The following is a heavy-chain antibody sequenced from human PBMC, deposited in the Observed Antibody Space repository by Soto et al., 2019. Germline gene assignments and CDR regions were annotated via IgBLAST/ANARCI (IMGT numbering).Heavy chain of an antibody. Sequence: ASVKVSWKGSGYTFTSYALHWVRQAPGQRPEWMGWINAGNGNTKYPQKFQDRVTITRDTSASTAYMELSSLRSEDTAVYSCARDSLGSTSGFFDYWGQGTLVTVSS. D-gene: IGHD6-6*01. CDR1: GYTFTSYA. V-gene: IGHV1-3*01. J-gene: IGHJ4*02. CDR3: ARDSLGSTSGFFDY. CDR2: INAGNGNT.